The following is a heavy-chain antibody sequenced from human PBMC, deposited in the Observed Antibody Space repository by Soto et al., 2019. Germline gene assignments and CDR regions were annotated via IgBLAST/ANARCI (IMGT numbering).Heavy chain of an antibody. J-gene: IGHJ4*02. CDR2: IYYSGST. CDR1: GGSVSSGSYY. Sequence: PSETLSLTCTVSGGSVSSGSYYWSWIRQPPGKGLEWIGYIYYSGSTNYNPSLKSRVTISVDTSKNQFSLKLSSVTAADTAVYYCARTRHYDPSIADYWGQGTLVTVSS. D-gene: IGHD3-3*01. CDR3: ARTRHYDPSIADY. V-gene: IGHV4-61*01.